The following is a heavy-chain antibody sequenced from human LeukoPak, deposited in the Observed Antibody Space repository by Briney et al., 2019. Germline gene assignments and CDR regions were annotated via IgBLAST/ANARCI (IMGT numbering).Heavy chain of an antibody. CDR1: GFTFSSYW. J-gene: IGHJ4*02. D-gene: IGHD2-21*02. CDR2: IKQDGSEK. Sequence: GGSLRLSCAASGFTFSSYWMSWVRQAPGKGLEWVANIKQDGSEKYYVDSVKGRFTISRDNAKNSLYLQMNSLRAEDTAVYYCARVSVVTVYWAGFHYFDYWGQGTLVTVSS. CDR3: ARVSVVTVYWAGFHYFDY. V-gene: IGHV3-7*01.